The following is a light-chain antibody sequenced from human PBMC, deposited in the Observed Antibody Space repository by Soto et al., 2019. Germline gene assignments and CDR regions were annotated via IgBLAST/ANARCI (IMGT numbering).Light chain of an antibody. CDR2: GAS. V-gene: IGKV3-20*01. CDR1: QSVSSSY. CDR3: QQYGSSPHT. J-gene: IGKJ2*01. Sequence: EIVLTQLPGTLSLSPWERATLSCRASQSVSSSYLAWYQQKPGQAPRLLIYGASSRATGIPDRFSGSGSGTDFTFTISRLEPEDFAVYYCQQYGSSPHTFGQGTKLEIK.